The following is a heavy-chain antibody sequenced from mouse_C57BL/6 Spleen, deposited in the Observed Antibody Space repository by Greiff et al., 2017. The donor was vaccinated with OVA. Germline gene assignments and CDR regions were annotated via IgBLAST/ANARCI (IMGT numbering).Heavy chain of an antibody. Sequence: VQLQQPGAELVKPGASVKLSCKASGYTFTSYWMHWVKQRPGQGLEWIGMIHPNSGSTNYNAMFKSQATLTVDKSSSTAYMQLSSLTSEDSAVYDWASNWAYYFDYWGQGTTLTVSS. CDR1: GYTFTSYW. J-gene: IGHJ2*01. V-gene: IGHV1-64*01. CDR3: ASNWAYYFDY. CDR2: IHPNSGST. D-gene: IGHD4-1*01.